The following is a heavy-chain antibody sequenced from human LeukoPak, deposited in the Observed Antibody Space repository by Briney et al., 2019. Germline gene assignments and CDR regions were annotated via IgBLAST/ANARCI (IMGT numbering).Heavy chain of an antibody. D-gene: IGHD1-26*01. J-gene: IGHJ5*02. CDR3: ARALPDLVGATLCWFDP. V-gene: IGHV4-59*01. Sequence: PSETLSLTCTVSGGSISSYYWSWIRQPPGNGLEWIGYIYYSGSTNYNPSLKSRVTISVDTSKNQFSLKLSSVAAADTAAYYCARALPDLVGATLCWFDPWGQGTLVTVSS. CDR2: IYYSGST. CDR1: GGSISSYY.